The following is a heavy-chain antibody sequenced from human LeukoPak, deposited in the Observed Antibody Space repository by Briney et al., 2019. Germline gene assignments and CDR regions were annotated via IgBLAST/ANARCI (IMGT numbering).Heavy chain of an antibody. CDR1: GFSITSGYF. Sequence: SETLSLTCAVSGFSITSGYFWGWIRQPPGKGLECVGSIYHSGTSYYNPSLKSRVIISVDTSKNQFSLRLTSVTAADTAVYYCASPPDSSDYGAAFDSWGQGTLVTVSS. V-gene: IGHV4-38-2*01. CDR2: IYHSGTS. D-gene: IGHD4-11*01. CDR3: ASPPDSSDYGAAFDS. J-gene: IGHJ4*02.